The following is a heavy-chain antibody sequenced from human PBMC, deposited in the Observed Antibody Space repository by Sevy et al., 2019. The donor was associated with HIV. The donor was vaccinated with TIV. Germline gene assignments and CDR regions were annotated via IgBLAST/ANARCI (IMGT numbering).Heavy chain of an antibody. CDR3: ARRNDFDI. J-gene: IGHJ3*02. CDR2: VYYTGGT. V-gene: IGHV4-59*08. CDR1: GGSINSDH. Sequence: SETLSLTCTVSGGSINSDHWNWIRQPPGKGLEWFGYVYYTGGTNSNPSLKNRVTISVDRTNNQFSLKLTSVTAADTAVYYCARRNDFDIWGQGTMVTVSS.